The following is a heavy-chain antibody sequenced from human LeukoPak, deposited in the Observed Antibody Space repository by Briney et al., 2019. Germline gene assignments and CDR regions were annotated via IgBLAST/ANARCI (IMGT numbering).Heavy chain of an antibody. CDR3: ARDSAETMDV. V-gene: IGHV4-39*07. CDR2: IYYSGST. CDR1: GGSISSSSYY. Sequence: SETLSLTCTVSGGSISSSSYYWGWIRQPPGKGLEWIGSIYYSGSTYYNPSLKSRVTMSVDTSKNQFSLKLSSVTAADTAVYYCARDSAETMDVWGKGTTVTISS. J-gene: IGHJ6*04.